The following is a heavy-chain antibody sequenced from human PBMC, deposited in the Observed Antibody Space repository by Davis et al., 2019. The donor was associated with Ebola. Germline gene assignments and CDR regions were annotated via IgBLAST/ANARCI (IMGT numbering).Heavy chain of an antibody. J-gene: IGHJ3*02. CDR1: GYSFTSYW. V-gene: IGHV5-10-1*01. Sequence: PGGSLRLSCKGSGYSFTSYWITWVRQMPGKGLEWMGRIDPSDSYTNYSPSFQGHVTISADKSTKTAFLQWSSLRASDTAMYFCASLRRTITGMDDGFDIWGQGTMVTVSS. CDR2: IDPSDSYT. D-gene: IGHD1-20*01. CDR3: ASLRRTITGMDDGFDI.